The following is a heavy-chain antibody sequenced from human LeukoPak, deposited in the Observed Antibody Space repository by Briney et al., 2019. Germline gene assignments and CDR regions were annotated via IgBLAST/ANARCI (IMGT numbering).Heavy chain of an antibody. CDR1: GFTFSDFW. V-gene: IGHV3-74*01. Sequence: GGSLRLSCAASGFTFSDFWMHWVRQAPGKGLVWVSRINSGGTVTNYADSVKGRLTISRDNAKNTLYLQMNSLKTEDTAVYYCTTEGIAARHTPGFDYWGQGTLVTVSS. J-gene: IGHJ4*02. CDR2: INSGGTVT. CDR3: TTEGIAARHTPGFDY. D-gene: IGHD6-6*01.